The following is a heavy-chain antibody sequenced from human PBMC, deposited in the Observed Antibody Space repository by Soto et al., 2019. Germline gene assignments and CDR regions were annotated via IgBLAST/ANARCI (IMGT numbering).Heavy chain of an antibody. Sequence: QVQLVQSGAEVKKPGSSVKVSCKASGGTFSSYTISWVRQAPGQGLEWIGRIIPILGIANYAQKFQGRVTITADKSTSTAYMELSSLRSEDTAVYYCARRDDGDYNDYWGQGTLVTVSS. CDR3: ARRDDGDYNDY. J-gene: IGHJ4*02. D-gene: IGHD4-17*01. CDR1: GGTFSSYT. CDR2: IIPILGIA. V-gene: IGHV1-69*02.